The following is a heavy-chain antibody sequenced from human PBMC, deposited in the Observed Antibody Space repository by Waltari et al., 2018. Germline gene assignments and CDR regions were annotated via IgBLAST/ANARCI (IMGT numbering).Heavy chain of an antibody. CDR2: ILNNGRNK. D-gene: IGHD3-10*01. Sequence: QVQLVESGGGVVQPGRSLRLSCAASGFDFRSNSMHWVRQAPGKGLEWVASILNNGRNKYYGDTVKGRFTISRDNSNNTLNLQMNSLRSEDTAVYYCAKDLRSGGLPYYYYYGMDVWGQGTTVIVSS. J-gene: IGHJ6*02. CDR1: GFDFRSNS. CDR3: AKDLRSGGLPYYYYYGMDV. V-gene: IGHV3-30*18.